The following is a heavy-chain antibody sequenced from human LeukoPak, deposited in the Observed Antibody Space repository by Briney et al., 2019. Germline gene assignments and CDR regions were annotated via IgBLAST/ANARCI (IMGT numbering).Heavy chain of an antibody. J-gene: IGHJ4*02. CDR1: GFTFSSYW. CDR3: ARDFKAVAVPSGDY. D-gene: IGHD6-19*01. V-gene: IGHV3-7*03. CDR2: IKQDGSEK. Sequence: GGSLRLSCAASGFTFSSYWMSWVRQAPGKGLEWVANIKQDGSEKYYVDSVKGRFTISRDNAKNSLYLQMNSLRAEDTAVYYCARDFKAVAVPSGDYWGQGTLVTVSS.